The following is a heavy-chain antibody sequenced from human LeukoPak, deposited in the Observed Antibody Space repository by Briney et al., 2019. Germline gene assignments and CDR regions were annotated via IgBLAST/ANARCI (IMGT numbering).Heavy chain of an antibody. D-gene: IGHD2-8*01. Sequence: KASQTRSLTCTVAGGSISSGDYYWGWIRQPPGKGLEWIGYIYYSGSTYYNPSLKSRVTISVDTSKNQFSLKLSSVTAADTAVYYCARGTNMYYYYYGMDVWGQGTTVTVSS. V-gene: IGHV4-30-4*01. J-gene: IGHJ6*02. CDR2: IYYSGST. CDR3: ARGTNMYYYYYGMDV. CDR1: GGSISSGDYY.